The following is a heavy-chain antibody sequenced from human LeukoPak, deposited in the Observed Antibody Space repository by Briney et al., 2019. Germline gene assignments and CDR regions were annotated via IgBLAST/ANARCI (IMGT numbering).Heavy chain of an antibody. CDR2: IYYSGST. J-gene: IGHJ4*02. V-gene: IGHV4-59*01. CDR1: GGSISSYY. Sequence: SETLSLTCTVSGGSISSYYWGWIRQPPGKGLEWIGYIYYSGSTNYNPSLKSRVTISVDTSKNQFSLKLSSVTAADTAVYYCARESSTAGRFDYWGQGTLVTVSS. CDR3: ARESSTAGRFDY. D-gene: IGHD6-13*01.